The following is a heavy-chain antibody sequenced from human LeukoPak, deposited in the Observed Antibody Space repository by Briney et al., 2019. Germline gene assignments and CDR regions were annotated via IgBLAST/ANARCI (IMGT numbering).Heavy chain of an antibody. Sequence: ASVKVSCKASGYTFTGYYMHWVRQAPGQGLEWMGWINPNSGDTNYVQKFQGRVTMTRDTSISTAYMELSRLRSDDTAVYYCSRGRRVLWFGDLSPLYYRGQGTLVTVSS. D-gene: IGHD3-10*01. CDR1: GYTFTGYY. CDR2: INPNSGDT. CDR3: SRGRRVLWFGDLSPLYY. V-gene: IGHV1-2*02. J-gene: IGHJ4*02.